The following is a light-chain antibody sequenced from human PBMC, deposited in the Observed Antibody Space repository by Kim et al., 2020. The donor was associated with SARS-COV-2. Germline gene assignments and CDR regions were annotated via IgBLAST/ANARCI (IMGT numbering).Light chain of an antibody. Sequence: PVQPITISCTGTSSDVGGYNYVSWYQQHPGKAPKLMIYDVSKRPSGVSNRFSGSKSGNTASLTISGLQAEDEADYYCSSYTSSTLVFGGGTQLTVL. CDR3: SSYTSSTLV. V-gene: IGLV2-14*04. J-gene: IGLJ3*02. CDR2: DVS. CDR1: SSDVGGYNY.